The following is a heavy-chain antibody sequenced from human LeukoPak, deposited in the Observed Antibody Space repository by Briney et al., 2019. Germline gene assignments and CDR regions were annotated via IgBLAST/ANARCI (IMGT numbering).Heavy chain of an antibody. V-gene: IGHV5-51*01. CDR1: GYSFTSYW. J-gene: IGHJ4*02. Sequence: GESLKISCKGSGYSFTSYWIGWVRQMPGKGLEWMGITYPGDSDTRYSPSFQGQVTISADKSISTAYLQWSSLKASDTAMYYCARQAPLAYCGGDCYSDYWGQGTLVTVSS. D-gene: IGHD2-21*01. CDR3: ARQAPLAYCGGDCYSDY. CDR2: TYPGDSDT.